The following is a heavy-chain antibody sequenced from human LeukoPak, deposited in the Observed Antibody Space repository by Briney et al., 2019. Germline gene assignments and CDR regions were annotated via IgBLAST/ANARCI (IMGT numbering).Heavy chain of an antibody. CDR3: ASGIAAAGTFDY. CDR2: INPNSGGT. D-gene: IGHD6-13*01. CDR1: GGAFSNFA. V-gene: IGHV1-2*06. Sequence: ASVKVSCKASGGAFSNFAINWVRQAPGQEVEWMGRINPNSGGTNYAQKFQGRVTMTRDTSISTAYMELSRLRSDDTAVYYCASGIAAAGTFDYWGQGTLVTVSS. J-gene: IGHJ4*02.